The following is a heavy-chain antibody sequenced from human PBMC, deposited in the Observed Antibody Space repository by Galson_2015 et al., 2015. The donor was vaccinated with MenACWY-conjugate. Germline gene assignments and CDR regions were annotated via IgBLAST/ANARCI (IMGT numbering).Heavy chain of an antibody. V-gene: IGHV3-23*01. CDR2: ISGSGGST. CDR1: GFTFSSYA. CDR3: ARLPLAAADPNWFDP. D-gene: IGHD6-13*01. Sequence: SLRLSCAASGFTFSSYAMSWVRQAPGKGLEWVSAISGSGGSTYYADSVKGRFTISRDNSKNTLYLQMNSPRAEDTAVYYCARLPLAAADPNWFDPWGQGTLVTVSS. J-gene: IGHJ5*02.